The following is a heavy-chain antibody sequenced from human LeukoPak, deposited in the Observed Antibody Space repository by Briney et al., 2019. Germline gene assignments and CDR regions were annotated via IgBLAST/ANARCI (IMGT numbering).Heavy chain of an antibody. CDR3: ARAEKAVTGTLDS. D-gene: IGHD6-19*01. V-gene: IGHV4-59*01. Sequence: SETLSLTCTVSGDSISNYYWSWIRQSPGKELEWIGYMYNRGSTIYNPSLKSRVTISTDTSKNQFSLRLTSVTAADTAVYYCARAEKAVTGTLDSWGQGTLITISS. J-gene: IGHJ4*02. CDR2: MYNRGST. CDR1: GDSISNYY.